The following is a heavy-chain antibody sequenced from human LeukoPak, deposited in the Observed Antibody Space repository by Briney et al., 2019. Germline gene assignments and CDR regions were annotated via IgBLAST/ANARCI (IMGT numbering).Heavy chain of an antibody. J-gene: IGHJ4*02. V-gene: IGHV3-21*01. D-gene: IGHD5-18*01. CDR1: GFTFSSHS. CDR2: ISSRSSYI. Sequence: GGSLRLSCAASGFTFSSHSMNWVRQAPGERLEWVSSISSRSSYIYYADSVKGRFTISRDDAKNSLYLQMNSLRAEDTAVYYCAREYSYGSYFDYWGQGTLVTVSS. CDR3: AREYSYGSYFDY.